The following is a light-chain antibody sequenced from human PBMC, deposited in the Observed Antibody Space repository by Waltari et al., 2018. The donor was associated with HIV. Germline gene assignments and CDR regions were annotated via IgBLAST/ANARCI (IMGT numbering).Light chain of an antibody. V-gene: IGLV2-11*01. J-gene: IGLJ3*02. CDR2: DVS. Sequence: QSALTQPRSVSGSPGQSVTISCTGTSSHAGGYNYVSWYQQHPGKAPRLMIYDVSKRPSGVPDRFSGSKSGNTASLTISGLQAEDEADYYCCSYAGSYTRVFGGGTKLTVL. CDR1: SSHAGGYNY. CDR3: CSYAGSYTRV.